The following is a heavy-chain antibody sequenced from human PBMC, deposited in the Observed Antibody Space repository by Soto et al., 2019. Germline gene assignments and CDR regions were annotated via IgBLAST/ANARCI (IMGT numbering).Heavy chain of an antibody. CDR1: GGSISSGGYY. CDR3: ARGVWSDYDSSGYEGNAFDI. J-gene: IGHJ3*02. Sequence: SETLSLTCTVSGGSISSGGYYWSWIRQHPEKSQDWIGYIYYSGSTYYNPSLKSRVTISVDTSKNQFSLKLSSVTAADTAVYYCARGVWSDYDSSGYEGNAFDIWGQGTMVTVSS. V-gene: IGHV4-31*03. D-gene: IGHD3-22*01. CDR2: IYYSGST.